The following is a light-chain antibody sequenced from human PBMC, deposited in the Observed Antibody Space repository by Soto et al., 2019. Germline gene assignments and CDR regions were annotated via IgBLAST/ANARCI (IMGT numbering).Light chain of an antibody. J-gene: IGLJ2*01. CDR1: RSNIGSNT. Sequence: QSVLTQPPSASGTPGQWVTISCSGSRSNIGSNTVNWYQQLPGTAPKLLIYSNNQRPSGVPDRFSGSKSGTSASLAISGVQYEDEADYYCAAWDDSRNDVVFGRGTKLTVL. V-gene: IGLV1-44*01. CDR3: AAWDDSRNDVV. CDR2: SNN.